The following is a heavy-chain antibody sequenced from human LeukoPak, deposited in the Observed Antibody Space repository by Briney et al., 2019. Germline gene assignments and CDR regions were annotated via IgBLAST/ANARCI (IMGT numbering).Heavy chain of an antibody. CDR2: ISWNSGSI. CDR1: GFTFDDYA. CDR3: AKDIEDGLLWFGEPSVLQLDY. D-gene: IGHD3-10*01. J-gene: IGHJ4*02. V-gene: IGHV3-9*01. Sequence: QPGGSLRLSCAASGFTFDDYAMHWVRQAPGKGLEWVSGISWNSGSIGYADSVKGRFTISRDNAKNSLYLQMNSLRAEGTAVYYCAKDIEDGLLWFGEPSVLQLDYWGQGTLVTVSS.